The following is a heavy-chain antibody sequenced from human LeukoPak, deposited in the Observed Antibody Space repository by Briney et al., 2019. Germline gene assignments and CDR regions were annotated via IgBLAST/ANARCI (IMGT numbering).Heavy chain of an antibody. Sequence: GGSLRLSCAASGFTFGDYYMTWIRQAPGKGLEWVSYISSSGGSVEYGDSVKGRFTISRDNAKNSLYLHMNSLRADDTALYYRARVLGSYAVDFWGQGTLVTVSS. CDR2: ISSSGGSV. D-gene: IGHD3-10*01. V-gene: IGHV3-11*01. CDR3: ARVLGSYAVDF. CDR1: GFTFGDYY. J-gene: IGHJ4*02.